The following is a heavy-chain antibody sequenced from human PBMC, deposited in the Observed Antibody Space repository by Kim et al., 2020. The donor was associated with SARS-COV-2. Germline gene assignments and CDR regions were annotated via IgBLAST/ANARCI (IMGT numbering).Heavy chain of an antibody. CDR2: IKSKTDGGTT. CDR1: GFTFSNAW. CDR3: TTDHRSLYGGNYVGIAL. V-gene: IGHV3-15*01. J-gene: IGHJ4*02. Sequence: GGSLRLSCAASGFTFSNAWMSWVRQAPGKGLEWVGRIKSKTDGGTTDYAAPVKGRFTISRDDSKNTLYLQMNSLKTEDTAVYYCTTDHRSLYGGNYVGIALWGQGTLVTVSS. D-gene: IGHD3-22*01.